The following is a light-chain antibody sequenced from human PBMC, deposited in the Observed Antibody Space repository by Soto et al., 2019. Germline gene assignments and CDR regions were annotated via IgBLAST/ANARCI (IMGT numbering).Light chain of an antibody. CDR1: QSITTW. CDR2: DAS. J-gene: IGKJ1*01. CDR3: QRYDSHSRT. Sequence: DIRMTQSPSTLSASVGDRVTITCRASQSITTWLAWYQQKPGKAPKLLIYDASSLESGVPLRFSGSGSGTEFTLTISSLQPDDSATYYCQRYDSHSRTFGQGTKVDIK. V-gene: IGKV1-5*01.